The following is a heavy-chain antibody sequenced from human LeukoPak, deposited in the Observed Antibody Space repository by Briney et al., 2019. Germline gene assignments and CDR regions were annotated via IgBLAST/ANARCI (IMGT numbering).Heavy chain of an antibody. D-gene: IGHD5-12*01. J-gene: IGHJ4*02. Sequence: GGSLRLSCVASGFSFSTYWINWVRQAPGEGLEWVAHIKHDGSQKYYVDSVKGRFTISRDNAKNSLYLQMNSVRAEDTAVYYCARDAGFGYWVVDNWGQGTLVTVSS. CDR2: IKHDGSQK. CDR3: ARDAGFGYWVVDN. CDR1: GFSFSTYW. V-gene: IGHV3-7*01.